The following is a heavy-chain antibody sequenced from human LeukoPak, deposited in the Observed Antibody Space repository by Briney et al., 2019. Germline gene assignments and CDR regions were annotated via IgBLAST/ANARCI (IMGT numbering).Heavy chain of an antibody. Sequence: GGSLRLSCAASGFTFSNFGMNWVRQAPGKGLEWVSSISSSSYTYYADSVKDRFTISRDNAKNSLYLQMNSLRVEDTAVYYCARGGPPRYWGQGTLVTASS. CDR1: GFTFSNFG. CDR2: ISSSSYT. CDR3: ARGGPPRY. J-gene: IGHJ4*02. V-gene: IGHV3-21*01.